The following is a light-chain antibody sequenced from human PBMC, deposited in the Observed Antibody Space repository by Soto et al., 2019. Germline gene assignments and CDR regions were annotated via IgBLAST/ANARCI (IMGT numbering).Light chain of an antibody. V-gene: IGKV1-9*01. CDR2: DTS. CDR3: QQVNSYPYT. Sequence: DIQLTQSPSFLSASVGDRVTITCRASQGISSSLACYQQKPGKAPKLLIYDTSTLQSEVPSRFSGSGSGTEFTLTISSLQPEDFATYYCQQVNSYPYTFGQVTKLEIK. CDR1: QGISSS. J-gene: IGKJ2*01.